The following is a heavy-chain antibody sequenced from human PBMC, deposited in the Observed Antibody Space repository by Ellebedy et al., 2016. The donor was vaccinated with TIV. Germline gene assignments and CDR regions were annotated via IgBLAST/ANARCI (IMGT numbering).Heavy chain of an antibody. CDR2: ISWDGGTT. V-gene: IGHV3-43D*03. J-gene: IGHJ4*02. D-gene: IGHD3-16*02. Sequence: GGSLRLXXAASGFIFDDYAMHWVRQAPGKGLEWVSLISWDGGTTYYADSVRGRFTISRDKSKNSLLLRMNSLRPEDSGLYYCAKEGAMSTELSRYFDSWGQGTLVTVSS. CDR1: GFIFDDYA. CDR3: AKEGAMSTELSRYFDS.